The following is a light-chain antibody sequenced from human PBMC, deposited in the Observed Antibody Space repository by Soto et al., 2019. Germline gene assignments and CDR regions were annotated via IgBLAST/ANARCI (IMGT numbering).Light chain of an antibody. V-gene: IGLV2-14*01. CDR2: EVS. J-gene: IGLJ1*01. CDR1: SSDVGGYSY. CDR3: SSYTSSSTLDV. Sequence: QSVLTQPASVSGSPGQSITISCTGTSSDVGGYSYVSWYQQHPGKTPKLMIYEVSNRPSGVSHRFSGSKSGNTASLTISGLQTEDEADYYCSSYTSSSTLDVFGTGTKVTVL.